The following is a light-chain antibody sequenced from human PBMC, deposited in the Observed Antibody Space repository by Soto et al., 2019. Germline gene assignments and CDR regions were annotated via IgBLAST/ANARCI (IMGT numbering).Light chain of an antibody. V-gene: IGLV1-44*01. Sequence: QSVLAQPPSASGTPGQTVTISCSGGSSNIKTNGVSWYQQVPGAAPKLLIFSNSQRPSGAPDRFFGSKSGTSASLAISGLQSEDEATYHCSTWDDSLNGLIFGGGTKLTVL. CDR1: SSNIKTNG. CDR2: SNS. J-gene: IGLJ2*01. CDR3: STWDDSLNGLI.